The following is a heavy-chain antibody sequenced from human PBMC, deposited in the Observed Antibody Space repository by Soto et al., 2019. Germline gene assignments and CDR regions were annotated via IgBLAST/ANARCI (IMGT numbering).Heavy chain of an antibody. V-gene: IGHV1-69*13. CDR2: IIPIFGTA. CDR1: GGTFSSYA. Sequence: SVKVSCKASGGTFSSYAISWVRQAPGQGLEWMGGIIPIFGTANYAQKFQGRVTITADESTSTAYMELSSLRSEDTAVYYCATQTTVLRSYYYYGMGVWGQGTTVTVYS. D-gene: IGHD4-17*01. J-gene: IGHJ6*02. CDR3: ATQTTVLRSYYYYGMGV.